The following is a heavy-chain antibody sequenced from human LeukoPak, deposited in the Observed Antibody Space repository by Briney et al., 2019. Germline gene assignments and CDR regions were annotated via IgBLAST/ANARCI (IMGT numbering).Heavy chain of an antibody. CDR3: ARDHSGYDPFDY. V-gene: IGHV1-18*01. CDR1: GYTFTSYG. D-gene: IGHD5-12*01. J-gene: IGHJ4*02. Sequence: ASVKVSCKASGYTFTSYGISWVRQAPGQGLEWMGWISAYNGNTNYAQKLQGRVTTTTDTSTSTAYMELRSLRSDDTAVYYCARDHSGYDPFDYWGQGTLVTVSS. CDR2: ISAYNGNT.